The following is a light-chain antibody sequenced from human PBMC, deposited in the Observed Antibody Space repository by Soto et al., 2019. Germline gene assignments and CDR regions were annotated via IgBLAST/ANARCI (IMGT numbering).Light chain of an antibody. CDR3: QQSYRTPLT. V-gene: IGKV1-39*01. CDR2: AAS. CDR1: QSISSY. Sequence: DIQMTQSPSSLSASVGDRVTITCRAIQSISSYLNWYQQKPGKAPKLLIYAASSLQSGVPFRFSGSGSGTDFTLTISSLQPEDFATYYCQQSYRTPLTFGGGTKVEI. J-gene: IGKJ4*01.